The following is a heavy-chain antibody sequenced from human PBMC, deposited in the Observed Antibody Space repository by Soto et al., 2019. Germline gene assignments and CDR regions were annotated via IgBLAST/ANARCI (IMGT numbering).Heavy chain of an antibody. J-gene: IGHJ5*02. Sequence: PSETLSLTCTFSCASITSYYWSWIRQPPGKGLEWIGYIHNSGSTDYNPSLKSRVTISVDTSKNQFSLKLRSVTAADTAVYYCARDLRACSGSYCGDWFDPWGQGTLVTVSS. D-gene: IGHD1-26*01. CDR1: CASITSYY. CDR2: IHNSGST. CDR3: ARDLRACSGSYCGDWFDP. V-gene: IGHV4-59*01.